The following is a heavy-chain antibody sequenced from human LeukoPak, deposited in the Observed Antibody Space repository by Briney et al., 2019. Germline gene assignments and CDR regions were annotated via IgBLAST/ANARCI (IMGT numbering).Heavy chain of an antibody. CDR2: IFARGST. D-gene: IGHD3-10*01. CDR3: VRGWAPRGEKSSFAS. Sequence: SETLSLTCTVSGASINSDYWTWVRQVAGKGLEWIGRIFARGSTNYNPYLRSRITMSVDTSKNQFSLDLSSVPAADTGVYYCVRGWAPRGEKSSFASWGQGTLVTVSS. J-gene: IGHJ4*02. CDR1: GASINSDY. V-gene: IGHV4-4*07.